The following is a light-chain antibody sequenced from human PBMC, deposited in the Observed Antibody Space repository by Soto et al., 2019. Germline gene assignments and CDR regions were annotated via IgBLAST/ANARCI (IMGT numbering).Light chain of an antibody. CDR3: QTWGTGIQI. V-gene: IGLV4-69*01. CDR1: SGHSNYA. Sequence: VLTQSPSASASLGASVKLTCTLSSGHSNYAIAWHQQQPEKGPRYLMKLNSDGSHSKGDGIPDRFSGSSSGAERYLTISSLQSEDEADYYCQTWGTGIQIFGGGTKLTVL. CDR2: LNSDGSH. J-gene: IGLJ2*01.